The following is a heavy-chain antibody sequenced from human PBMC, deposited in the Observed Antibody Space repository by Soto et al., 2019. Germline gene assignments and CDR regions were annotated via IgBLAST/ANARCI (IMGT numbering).Heavy chain of an antibody. V-gene: IGHV4-4*07. CDR2: VSTNGAT. Sequence: SETLSLTCTVSDDFVSSYYWNWIRQPAGKGLEWIGRVSTNGATNYNPSLESRVTMSVDTPQNQFSLKLTSVTAADTAVYFCARADYEILTGSYAMDVWGQGTTVTVSS. CDR3: ARADYEILTGSYAMDV. J-gene: IGHJ6*02. CDR1: DDFVSSYY. D-gene: IGHD3-9*01.